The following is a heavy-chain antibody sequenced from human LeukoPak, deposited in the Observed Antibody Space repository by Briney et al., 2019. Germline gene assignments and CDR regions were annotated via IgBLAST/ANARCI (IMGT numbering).Heavy chain of an antibody. CDR1: GYTFTGYY. CDR3: ARVGTRIQPLYGDNWFDP. V-gene: IGHV1-2*02. J-gene: IGHJ5*02. CDR2: INPNSGGT. Sequence: ASVKVSCKASGYTFTGYYMHGVRQAPGQGREWMGWINPNSGGTNYAQKFQGRVTMTRDTSISTAYMELSRLRSDGPAVYYCARVGTRIQPLYGDNWFDPWGQGTLVTVSS. D-gene: IGHD2-2*02.